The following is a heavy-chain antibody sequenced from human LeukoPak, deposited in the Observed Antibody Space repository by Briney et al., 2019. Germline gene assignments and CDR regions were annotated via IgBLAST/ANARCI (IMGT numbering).Heavy chain of an antibody. D-gene: IGHD1-1*01. V-gene: IGHV4-34*01. J-gene: IGHJ4*02. CDR1: GGSFSGYY. Sequence: SETLSLTCAVYGGSFSGYYWSWIRQPPGKGLEWIGSIYYSGSTYYNPSLKSRVTISVDTSKNQFSLKLSSVTAADTAVYYCARQVHNWNDASRLPSDYWGQGTLVTVSS. CDR3: ARQVHNWNDASRLPSDY. CDR2: IYYSGST.